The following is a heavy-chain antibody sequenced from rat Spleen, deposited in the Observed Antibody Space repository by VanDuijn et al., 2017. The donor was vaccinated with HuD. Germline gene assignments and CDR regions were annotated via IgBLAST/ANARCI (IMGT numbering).Heavy chain of an antibody. CDR3: TRTSYGGYRDWFAY. CDR1: GFTFSGYA. V-gene: IGHV5-29*01. D-gene: IGHD1-11*01. J-gene: IGHJ3*01. Sequence: EVQLMESGGGLVQPGRSLKLSCAASGFTFSGYAMAWVRQAPKKGLEWVATIIYDGSSAYYRDSVKGRFTISRDNAKNTQYLQMDSLRSEDTATYYCTRTSYGGYRDWFAYWGQGTLVTVSS. CDR2: IIYDGSSA.